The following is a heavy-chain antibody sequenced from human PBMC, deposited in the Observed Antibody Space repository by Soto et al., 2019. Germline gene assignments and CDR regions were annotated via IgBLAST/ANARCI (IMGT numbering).Heavy chain of an antibody. V-gene: IGHV4-61*01. D-gene: IGHD3-22*01. J-gene: IGHJ4*02. CDR3: ARDGEDDDSSGYSYGYT. Sequence: AETLSLTCTVSGGSVSSGSCYWSWIRQPPGKGLEWIGYIYYSGSTNYNPSLKSRVTISVDTSKNQFSLKLSSVTAADTAVYYCARDGEDDDSSGYSYGYTWGQRNLLT. CDR1: GGSVSSGSCY. CDR2: IYYSGST.